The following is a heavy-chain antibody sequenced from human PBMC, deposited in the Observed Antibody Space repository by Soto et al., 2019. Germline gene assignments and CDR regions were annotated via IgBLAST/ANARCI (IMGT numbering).Heavy chain of an antibody. CDR1: GYTFTSYG. D-gene: IGHD2-2*01. V-gene: IGHV1-18*01. Sequence: QVQLVQSGAEVKKPGASVKVSCKASGYTFTSYGISWVRQAPGQGLEWMGWISAYNGNTNYAQKLQGRVTMTTDPSTSTAYMELRSLGSDDTAVYYCARVASYCSSTSCYPYYFDYWGQGTLVTVSS. CDR3: ARVASYCSSTSCYPYYFDY. CDR2: ISAYNGNT. J-gene: IGHJ4*02.